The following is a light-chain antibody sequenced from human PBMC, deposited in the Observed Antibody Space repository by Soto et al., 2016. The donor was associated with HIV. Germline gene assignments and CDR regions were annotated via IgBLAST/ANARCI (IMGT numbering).Light chain of an antibody. CDR1: NLGSKS. V-gene: IGLV3-21*03. CDR3: QVWDSNSDHVI. J-gene: IGLJ2*01. Sequence: SYELTQPPSVSVAPGKTARITCGGDNLGSKSVHWYQQKPGQAPVLVVYDDSDRPSGIPERFSGSNFGKTATLTISRVEVGDEADYYCQVWDSNSDHVIFGGGTKLTVL. CDR2: DDS.